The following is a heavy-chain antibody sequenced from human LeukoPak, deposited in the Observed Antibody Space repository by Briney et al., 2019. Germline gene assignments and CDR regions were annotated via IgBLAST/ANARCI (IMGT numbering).Heavy chain of an antibody. CDR2: ISAYNGNT. CDR3: ARDRDIVLMVYATDFDY. J-gene: IGHJ4*02. V-gene: IGHV1-18*01. CDR1: GYTFTSYG. D-gene: IGHD2-8*01. Sequence: GASVKVSCKASGYTFTSYGISWVRQAPGQGLEWMGWISAYNGNTNYAQKLQGRVTMTTDTSTSTAYMELRSLRSDDTAMYYCARDRDIVLMVYATDFDYWGQGTLVTVSS.